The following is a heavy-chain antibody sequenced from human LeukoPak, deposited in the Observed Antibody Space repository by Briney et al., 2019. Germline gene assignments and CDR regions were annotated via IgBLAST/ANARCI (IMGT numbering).Heavy chain of an antibody. J-gene: IGHJ1*01. CDR1: GFTFSSYS. V-gene: IGHV3-48*02. CDR3: ARDPGYYYGKEAKEYFQH. CDR2: ISSSSSTI. D-gene: IGHD3-10*01. Sequence: GGSLGLSCAASGFTFSSYSMNWVRQAPGKGLEWVSYISSSSSTIYYADSVKGLFTISRDNAKDSLYLQMNSLRDEDTAVYYCARDPGYYYGKEAKEYFQHWGQGTLVTVSS.